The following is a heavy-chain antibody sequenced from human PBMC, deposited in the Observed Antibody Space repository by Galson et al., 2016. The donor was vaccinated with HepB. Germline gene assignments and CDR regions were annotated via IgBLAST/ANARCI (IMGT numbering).Heavy chain of an antibody. D-gene: IGHD3-9*01. V-gene: IGHV3-11*01. CDR1: GFTFSDYY. CDR2: IGMSDTTI. J-gene: IGHJ4*02. CDR3: ARTWYYSILSGYYPYFGD. Sequence: SLRLSCAVSGFTFSDYYMTWIRQAPGKGLEWISYIGMSDTTIYYADSVKGRFTVSRDNANRSLYLQMNSLRAEDTAVYYCARTWYYSILSGYYPYFGDWGQGTLVTVSP.